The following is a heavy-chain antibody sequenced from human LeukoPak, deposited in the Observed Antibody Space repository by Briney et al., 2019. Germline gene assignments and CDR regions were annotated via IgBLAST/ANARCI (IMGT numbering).Heavy chain of an antibody. V-gene: IGHV4-34*01. CDR3: VRHEEGMVRGVLYYMDV. D-gene: IGHD3-10*01. J-gene: IGHJ6*03. CDR1: GGSFSGYY. CDR2: INHSGST. Sequence: SETLPLTCAVYGGSFSGYYWSWIRQPPGKGLEWIGEINHSGSTNYNPSLKSRVTISVDTSKNQFSLKLSSVTAVDTAVYYCVRHEEGMVRGVLYYMDVWGTGTTVTISS.